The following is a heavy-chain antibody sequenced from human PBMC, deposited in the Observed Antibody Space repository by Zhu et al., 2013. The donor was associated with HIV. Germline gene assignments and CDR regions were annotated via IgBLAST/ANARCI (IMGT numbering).Heavy chain of an antibody. CDR3: VGGRRARRLMIMIQEDITAPYALDV. Sequence: QVTVMQSEAVVKKPGSSVRVSCKTSGGSFNTYAFSWVRQAAHGGLEWMGGIIPFFGTANYARNFQGRVTITADEPTKTVYMELRRLRSEDAAIYFCVGGRRARRLMIMIQEDITAPYALDVWGQGDSGHRLV. CDR2: IIPFFGTA. CDR1: GGSFNTYA. V-gene: IGHV1-69*01. J-gene: IGHJ6*02. D-gene: IGHD3-16*01.